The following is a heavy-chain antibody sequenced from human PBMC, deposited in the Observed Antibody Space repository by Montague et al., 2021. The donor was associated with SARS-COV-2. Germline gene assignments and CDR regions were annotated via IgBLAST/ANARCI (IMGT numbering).Heavy chain of an antibody. CDR1: KFTFNNHY. D-gene: IGHD2-15*01. J-gene: IGHJ4*02. V-gene: IGHV3-11*04. CDR3: VRDYADGRRFSDS. Sequence: SLRLSCAGSKFTFNNHYLSWIRQAPGKGLEWISSISTGGGVTSYADSVKGRFTISRDNDKNSLFLQMDSLRADDTAFYYCVRDYADGRRFSDSWGQGTLVTVSS. CDR2: ISTGGGVT.